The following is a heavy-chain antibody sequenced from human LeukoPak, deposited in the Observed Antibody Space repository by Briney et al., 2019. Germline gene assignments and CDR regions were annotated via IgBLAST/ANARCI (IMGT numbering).Heavy chain of an antibody. CDR1: GYTFTSYD. J-gene: IGHJ6*03. CDR3: ARARRKIYSSSWYGLPRYYYYYMDV. V-gene: IGHV1-8*01. CDR2: MNPNSGNT. D-gene: IGHD6-13*01. Sequence: ASVKVSCKASGYTFTSYDINWVRQATGQGLEWMGWMNPNSGNTGYAQKFQGGVTMTRNTSISTAYMELSSLRSEDTAVYYCARARRKIYSSSWYGLPRYYYYYMDVWGKGTTVTISS.